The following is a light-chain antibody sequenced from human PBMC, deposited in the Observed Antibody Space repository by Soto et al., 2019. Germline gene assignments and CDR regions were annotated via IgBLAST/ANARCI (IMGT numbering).Light chain of an antibody. CDR2: AAS. CDR3: QQYHTSSIT. Sequence: DIQITQSPSTLSASVGERVTITCRASQTISSWLAWYQQKPGKAPKLLIYAASTLERGVPSRFSGTGSGTEFTLTIDRLQPDDFATYYCQQYHTSSITFGQGTRLEIK. V-gene: IGKV1-5*01. CDR1: QTISSW. J-gene: IGKJ5*01.